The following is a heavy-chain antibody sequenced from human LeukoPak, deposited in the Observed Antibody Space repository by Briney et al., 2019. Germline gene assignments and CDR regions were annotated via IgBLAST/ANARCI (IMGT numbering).Heavy chain of an antibody. CDR2: ISYVGSNK. CDR1: GFTFSSYG. CDR3: AKDREIYGGANTPDY. Sequence: GGSLRLSCAASGFTFSSYGMHWVRQAPGKGLEWVAVISYVGSNKYYADSVKGRFTISRDNSKNTLYLQMNSLRAEDTAVYYCAKDREIYGGANTPDYWGQGTLVTVSS. D-gene: IGHD4-23*01. V-gene: IGHV3-30*18. J-gene: IGHJ4*02.